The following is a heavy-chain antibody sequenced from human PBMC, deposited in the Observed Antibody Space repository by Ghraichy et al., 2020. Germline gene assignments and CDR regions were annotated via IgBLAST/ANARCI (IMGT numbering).Heavy chain of an antibody. D-gene: IGHD1-14*01. Sequence: GGSLRLSCAASGFTFSSYAMHWVRQAPGKGLEWVAVISYDGSNKYYADSVKGRFTISRDNSKNTLYLQMNSLRAEDTAVYYCARDEAGEKRNAFDIWGQGTMVTVSS. V-gene: IGHV3-30-3*01. CDR1: GFTFSSYA. CDR2: ISYDGSNK. CDR3: ARDEAGEKRNAFDI. J-gene: IGHJ3*02.